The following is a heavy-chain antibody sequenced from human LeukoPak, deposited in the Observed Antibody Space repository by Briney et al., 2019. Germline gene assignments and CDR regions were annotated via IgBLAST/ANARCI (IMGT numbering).Heavy chain of an antibody. V-gene: IGHV3-7*01. J-gene: IGHJ4*02. CDR2: IKKDGSEK. CDR1: GFTFSSYW. Sequence: GGSLRLSCAASGFTFSSYWMSWVRQAPGKGLEWVANIKKDGSEKYYVDSVKGRFTISRDNAKTSLYLQMNSLRAEDTAVYYCARDLSGVAGYTYGRGIDYWGQGTLATVSS. CDR3: ARDLSGVAGYTYGRGIDY. D-gene: IGHD5-18*01.